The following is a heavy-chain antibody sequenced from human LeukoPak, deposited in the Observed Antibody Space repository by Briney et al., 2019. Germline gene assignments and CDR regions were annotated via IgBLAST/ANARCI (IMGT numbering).Heavy chain of an antibody. Sequence: KPSETLSLTCTVSGGSISSYYWSWIRQPPGKGLEWIGYIYYSGSTNYNPSLKSRVTISVDTSKNQFSLKLSSVTAADTAVYYCARHMGLGYTYFYPYFDYRGQGTLVTVSS. CDR1: GGSISSYY. CDR3: ARHMGLGYTYFYPYFDY. V-gene: IGHV4-59*08. D-gene: IGHD1-1*01. CDR2: IYYSGST. J-gene: IGHJ4*01.